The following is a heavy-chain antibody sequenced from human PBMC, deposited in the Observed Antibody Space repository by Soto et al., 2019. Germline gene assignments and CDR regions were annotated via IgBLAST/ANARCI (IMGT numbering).Heavy chain of an antibody. Sequence: PSETLSLTCTVSGGSISNSYWSWSRQPAGKGLEWVGRSFPSGSTNYNPSLKRRVTMSLDTSKNQFSLKLSSVLAADTAVYYCAIGSAVAGRRHYFDYWGQGSLVTVSS. CDR1: GGSISNSY. CDR2: SFPSGST. V-gene: IGHV4-4*07. CDR3: AIGSAVAGRRHYFDY. D-gene: IGHD6-19*01. J-gene: IGHJ4*02.